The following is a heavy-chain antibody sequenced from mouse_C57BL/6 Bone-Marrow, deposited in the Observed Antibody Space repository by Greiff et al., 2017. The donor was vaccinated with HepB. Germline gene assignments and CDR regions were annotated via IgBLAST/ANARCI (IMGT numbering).Heavy chain of an antibody. CDR2: INPYNGGT. Sequence: VQLQQSGPVLVKPGASVKMSCKASGYTFTDYYMNWVKQSHGKSLEWIGVINPYNGGTSYNQKFKGKATLAVDKSSSTAYMELNSLTSEDTAVYYCARYRRYFWFAYWGQGTLVTVSA. J-gene: IGHJ3*01. CDR1: GYTFTDYY. CDR3: ARYRRYFWFAY. V-gene: IGHV1-19*01. D-gene: IGHD1-1*01.